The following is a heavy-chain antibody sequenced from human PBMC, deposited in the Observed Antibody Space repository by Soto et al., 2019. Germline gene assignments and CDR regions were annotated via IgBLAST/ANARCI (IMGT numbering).Heavy chain of an antibody. CDR3: ARGPNYYDFWSGYPEYNWFDP. V-gene: IGHV3-30-3*01. D-gene: IGHD3-3*01. Sequence: GGSLRLSCAASGFTFSSYAMHWVRQAQGKGLEWVAVISYDGSNKYYADSVKGRFTISRDNSKNTLYLQMNSLRAEDTAVYYCARGPNYYDFWSGYPEYNWFDPWGQGTLVTVSS. CDR2: ISYDGSNK. J-gene: IGHJ5*02. CDR1: GFTFSSYA.